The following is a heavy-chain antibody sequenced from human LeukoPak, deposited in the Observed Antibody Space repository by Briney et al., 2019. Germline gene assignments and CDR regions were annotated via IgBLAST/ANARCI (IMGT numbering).Heavy chain of an antibody. CDR3: ARVEYIMITFGGAVMNWFDP. Sequence: SVKVSCKASGGTFSSYAISWVRQAPGQGLEWMGGIIPIFGTANYAQKFQGRVTITADKSTSTAYMELSSLRSEDTAVYYCARVEYIMITFGGAVMNWFDPWGQGTLVTVSS. J-gene: IGHJ5*02. CDR1: GGTFSSYA. CDR2: IIPIFGTA. V-gene: IGHV1-69*06. D-gene: IGHD3-16*01.